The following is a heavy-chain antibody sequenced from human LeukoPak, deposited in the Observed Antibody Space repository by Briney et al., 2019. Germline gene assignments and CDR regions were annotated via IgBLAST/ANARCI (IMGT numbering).Heavy chain of an antibody. Sequence: PLETLSLACTVSGGSISSYYWSWIRQPAGKGLEWIGHFYPTVSSNYNPSLKSRVTMSVDTSKNQFSLKMSSVTAADTAVYYCARDVSIFGPSFYFDFWGQGTLVTVSS. D-gene: IGHD3-3*01. V-gene: IGHV4-4*07. J-gene: IGHJ4*02. CDR1: GGSISSYY. CDR2: FYPTVSS. CDR3: ARDVSIFGPSFYFDF.